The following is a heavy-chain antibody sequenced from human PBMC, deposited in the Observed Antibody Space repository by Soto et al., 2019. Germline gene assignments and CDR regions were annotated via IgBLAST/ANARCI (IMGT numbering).Heavy chain of an antibody. CDR1: GFTFSSYS. CDR3: ARAPEYSSSWYILWYYFDY. J-gene: IGHJ4*02. Sequence: EVQLVESGGGLVKPGGSLRLSCAASGFTFSSYSMNWVRQAPWKGLEWVSSISSSSSYIYYADSVKGRFTISRDNAKNSLYLQMNSLRAEDTAVYYCARAPEYSSSWYILWYYFDYWGQGTLVTVSS. CDR2: ISSSSSYI. D-gene: IGHD6-13*01. V-gene: IGHV3-21*01.